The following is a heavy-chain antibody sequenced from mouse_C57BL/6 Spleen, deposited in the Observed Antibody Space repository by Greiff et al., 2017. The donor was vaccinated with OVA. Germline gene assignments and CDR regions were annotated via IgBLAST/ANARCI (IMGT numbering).Heavy chain of an antibody. V-gene: IGHV3-6*01. CDR1: GYSITSGYY. D-gene: IGHD2-3*01. Sequence: EVKLVESGPGLVKPSQSLSLTCSVTGYSITSGYYWNWIRQFPGNKLDWVGYISYDGGNNYNPSLTNRISITRDTSKNQFFLKLNSVTTEDTATYFCASYDGYDEAMDYWGQGTSVTVSS. J-gene: IGHJ4*01. CDR3: ASYDGYDEAMDY. CDR2: ISYDGGN.